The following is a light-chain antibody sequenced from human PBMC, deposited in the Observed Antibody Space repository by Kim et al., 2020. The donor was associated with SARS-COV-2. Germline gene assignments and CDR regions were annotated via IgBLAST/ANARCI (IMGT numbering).Light chain of an antibody. CDR1: QSVSSSY. V-gene: IGKV3-20*01. CDR2: GAS. CDR3: QQYGSSPFT. J-gene: IGKJ3*01. Sequence: GERATLACRARQSVSSSYLAWYEQKPGQAPRLLIYGASSRATGIPDRFSGSGSGTDFTLTISRLEPEDFAVYYCQQYGSSPFTFGPGTKVDIK.